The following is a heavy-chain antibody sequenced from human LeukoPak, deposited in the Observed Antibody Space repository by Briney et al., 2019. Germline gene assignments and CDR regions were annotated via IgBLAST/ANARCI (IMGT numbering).Heavy chain of an antibody. D-gene: IGHD3-10*01. J-gene: IGHJ4*02. Sequence: GGSLRLSCAASGFTFSSYAMSWVRQAPGKGLEWVSAISGSGGSTYYAGSVKGRFTISRDNSKNTLYLQMNSLRAEDTAVYYCAIRGGAHIDYWGQGTLVTVSS. CDR2: ISGSGGST. V-gene: IGHV3-23*01. CDR1: GFTFSSYA. CDR3: AIRGGAHIDY.